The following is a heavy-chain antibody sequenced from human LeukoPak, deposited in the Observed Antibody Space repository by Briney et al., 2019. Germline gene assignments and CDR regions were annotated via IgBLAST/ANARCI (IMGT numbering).Heavy chain of an antibody. J-gene: IGHJ3*02. Sequence: ASVKVSCKASRGTFSSYAISWVRQAPGQGLEWMGGIIPIFGTANYAQKFQGRVTITADESTSTAYMELSSLRSEDTAVYYCARDAHYYDSSGNIWGQGTMVTVSS. V-gene: IGHV1-69*01. CDR1: RGTFSSYA. D-gene: IGHD3-22*01. CDR2: IIPIFGTA. CDR3: ARDAHYYDSSGNI.